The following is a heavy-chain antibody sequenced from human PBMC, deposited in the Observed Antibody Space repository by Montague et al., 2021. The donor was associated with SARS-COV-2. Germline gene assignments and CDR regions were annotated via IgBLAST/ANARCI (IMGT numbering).Heavy chain of an antibody. D-gene: IGHD3-10*01. J-gene: IGHJ3*02. CDR1: GGSINTYY. V-gene: IGHV4-59*08. Sequence: SETLSLTCTVSGGSINTYYWSWIRQPPGKGLKWIGYIYYSGSTNYNPSLKSRVTISVDTSKNQFSLKLSSVTAADTAVYYCARVTTKRTRYGSGSYRGFDAFDIWGQGTMVTVSS. CDR3: ARVTTKRTRYGSGSYRGFDAFDI. CDR2: IYYSGST.